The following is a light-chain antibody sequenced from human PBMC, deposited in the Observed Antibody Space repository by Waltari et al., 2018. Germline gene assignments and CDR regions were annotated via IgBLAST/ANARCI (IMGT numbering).Light chain of an antibody. CDR3: QTWDPDTVV. J-gene: IGLJ2*01. CDR1: SEHSAYA. CDR2: IDGGGGH. Sequence: QLAVTQSPSASASLGASVKLTCPLSSEHSAYAIACHHHQPEKGPRFLMKIDGGGGHTKGDGIPDRFSGFNSGAERYLTISSLQYEDEAAYYCQTWDPDTVVFGGGTKLTV. V-gene: IGLV4-69*01.